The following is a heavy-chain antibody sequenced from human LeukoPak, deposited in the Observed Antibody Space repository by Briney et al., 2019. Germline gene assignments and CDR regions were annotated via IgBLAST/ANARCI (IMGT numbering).Heavy chain of an antibody. CDR3: ARASVGYCSGGCCYPGVY. V-gene: IGHV1-2*02. J-gene: IGHJ4*02. CDR2: INPNSGGT. CDR1: GYTFTGYY. Sequence: ASVKVSCKASGYTFTGYYMHWVRQAPGQGLEWMGWINPNSGGTNYAQKFQGRVTMTRDTSISTAYMELSRLRSDDTAVYYCARASVGYCSGGCCYPGVYWGQGTLVTVSS. D-gene: IGHD2-15*01.